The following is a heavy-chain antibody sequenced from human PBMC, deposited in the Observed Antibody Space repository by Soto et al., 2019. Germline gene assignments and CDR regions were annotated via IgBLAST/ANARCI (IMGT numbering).Heavy chain of an antibody. CDR2: IDGSGGST. Sequence: EVQLLESGGGLVQPGESLRLSCAASGFTLSSCPMSWVRQAPGKGLEWVSAIDGSGGSTHYADSVKGRFTISRDDSKNTLYLQMNSLRAEDTAVYYCAKVNWNPVSCWGQGTLVTVSS. J-gene: IGHJ4*02. CDR3: AKVNWNPVSC. V-gene: IGHV3-23*01. CDR1: GFTLSSCP. D-gene: IGHD1-1*01.